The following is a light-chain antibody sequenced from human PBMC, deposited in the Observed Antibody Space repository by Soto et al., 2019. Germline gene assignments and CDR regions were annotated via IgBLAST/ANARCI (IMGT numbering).Light chain of an antibody. CDR3: SSYAGSLDV. V-gene: IGLV2-8*01. CDR1: SSDVGDYNY. Sequence: QSALTQPPSASGSPGQSVTISCTGTSSDVGDYNYVSWYQQHPGKAPKLMIYEVSRRPSGVPDRFSGSKSGNTASLTVSGFQADDEADYYCSSYAGSLDVFGTGTKLTVL. CDR2: EVS. J-gene: IGLJ1*01.